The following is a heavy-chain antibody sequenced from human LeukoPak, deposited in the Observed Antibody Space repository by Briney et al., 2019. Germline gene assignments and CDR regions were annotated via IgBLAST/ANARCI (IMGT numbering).Heavy chain of an antibody. CDR2: IYYSGST. D-gene: IGHD4-11*01. CDR1: GGSISSSPYY. J-gene: IGHJ4*02. V-gene: IGHV4-61*05. CDR3: ARRIPHSNYALGY. Sequence: SETLSLTCTVSGGSISSSPYYWGWIRQPPGKGLEGIGYIYYSGSTNYNPSLKSRHTISVDTSKNQFSLKLSSVTAADTAVYYCARRIPHSNYALGYWGQGSLVTVSS.